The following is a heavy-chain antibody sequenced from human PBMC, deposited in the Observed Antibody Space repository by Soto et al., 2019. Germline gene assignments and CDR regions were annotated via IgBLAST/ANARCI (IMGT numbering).Heavy chain of an antibody. D-gene: IGHD4-17*01. CDR1: GFTFSDYY. CDR2: ISSSGSTI. Sequence: GGSLRLSCAASGFTFSDYYMSWIRQAPGKGLEWVSYISSSGSTIYYADSVKGRFTISRDNAKNSLYLQMNSLRAEDTAVYYCARSGDPPYYYYYYMDVWGKGTTVTVSS. CDR3: ARSGDPPYYYYYYMDV. V-gene: IGHV3-11*01. J-gene: IGHJ6*03.